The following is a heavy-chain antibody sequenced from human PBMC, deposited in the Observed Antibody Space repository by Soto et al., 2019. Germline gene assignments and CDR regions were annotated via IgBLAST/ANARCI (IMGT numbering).Heavy chain of an antibody. CDR1: GFTFDDYA. V-gene: IGHV3-9*01. Sequence: EVQLVESGGGLVQPGRSLRLSCAASGFTFDDYAMHWVRQAPGKGLEWVSGISWNSGSIGYADSVKGRFTISRDNAKNYLYLQMNSLRAEDTALYYCAKDIGVVVAAKAFAIWGQGTMVTVSS. D-gene: IGHD2-15*01. CDR2: ISWNSGSI. J-gene: IGHJ3*02. CDR3: AKDIGVVVAAKAFAI.